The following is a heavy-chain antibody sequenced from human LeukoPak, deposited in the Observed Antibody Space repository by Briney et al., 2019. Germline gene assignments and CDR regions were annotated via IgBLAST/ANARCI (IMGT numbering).Heavy chain of an antibody. CDR3: ARNIVATVHLGWFDP. CDR2: IYYSGST. J-gene: IGHJ5*02. V-gene: IGHV4-59*01. CDR1: GGSISSYY. Sequence: ETLSLTCTVSGGSISSYYWSWIRQPPGKGLEWIGYIYYSGSTNYNPSLKSRVTISVDTSKNQFSLKLSSVTAAVTAVYYCARNIVATVHLGWFDPWGQGTLVTVSS. D-gene: IGHD5-12*01.